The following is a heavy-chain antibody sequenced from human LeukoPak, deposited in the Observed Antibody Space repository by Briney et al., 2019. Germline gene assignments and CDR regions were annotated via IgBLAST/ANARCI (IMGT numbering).Heavy chain of an antibody. J-gene: IGHJ3*02. CDR2: IYSGGST. Sequence: GGSLRLSCAASGFTVSSNYMSWVRQAPGKGLEWVSVIYSGGSTYYADSVKGRFTISRDNSKNTLYLQMNSLRAEDTAVYYCARFGYFDWYLMAFDIWGQGTMVTVSS. D-gene: IGHD3-9*01. CDR1: GFTVSSNY. CDR3: ARFGYFDWYLMAFDI. V-gene: IGHV3-53*01.